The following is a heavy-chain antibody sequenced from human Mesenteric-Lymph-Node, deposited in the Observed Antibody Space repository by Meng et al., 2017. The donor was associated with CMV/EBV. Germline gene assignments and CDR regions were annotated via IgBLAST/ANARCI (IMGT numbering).Heavy chain of an antibody. D-gene: IGHD2-15*01. Sequence: GSLRLSCAASGFTFSSYAMHWVRQPPGKGLEWIGSIYYSGSTYYNPSLKSRVTISVDTSKNQFSLKLSSVTAADTAVYYCAREGYPDYYYYGMDVWGQGTTVTVSS. CDR1: GFTFSSYA. CDR3: AREGYPDYYYYGMDV. J-gene: IGHJ6*02. CDR2: IYYSGST. V-gene: IGHV4-39*07.